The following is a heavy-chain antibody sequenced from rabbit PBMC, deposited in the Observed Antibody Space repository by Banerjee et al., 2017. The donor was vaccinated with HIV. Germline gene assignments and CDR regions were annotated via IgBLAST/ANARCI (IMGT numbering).Heavy chain of an antibody. D-gene: IGHD4-1*01. CDR2: IYPHYGST. CDR3: TRSQVAGAFNL. J-gene: IGHJ4*01. V-gene: IGHV1S47*01. CDR1: GIDFSNYG. Sequence: QEQLEESGGGLVTLGGSLKLSCKASGIDFSNYGITWVRQAPGKGLEWIAYIYPHYGSTDYASWVNGRFTISLDNAQNTVFLQMTSLTDADTATYFCTRSQVAGAFNLWGPGTLVTVS.